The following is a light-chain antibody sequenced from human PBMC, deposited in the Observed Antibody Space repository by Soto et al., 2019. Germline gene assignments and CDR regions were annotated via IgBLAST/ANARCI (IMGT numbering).Light chain of an antibody. V-gene: IGKV1-39*01. J-gene: IGKJ1*01. Sequence: DIQMTQSPSSLSASVGDRVTITCRASQSIRNYLTWYQQKPGKAPKLLIYAASSLQSGVPARFSGSGSGTDFTLTISSLQPEDFATYYCQQSYSTLPWTFGQGTKVDNK. CDR1: QSIRNY. CDR3: QQSYSTLPWT. CDR2: AAS.